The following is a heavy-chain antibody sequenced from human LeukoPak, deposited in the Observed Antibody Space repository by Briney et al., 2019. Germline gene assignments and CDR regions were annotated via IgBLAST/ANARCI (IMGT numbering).Heavy chain of an antibody. V-gene: IGHV3-23*01. CDR3: TKDLRPDGLYDFDS. CDR1: GFTFSTYT. CDR2: IAGNSVTI. J-gene: IGHJ4*02. Sequence: GGSLRLSCAASGFTFSTYTMNWVRQAPGRGLEWVSVIAGNSVTIRYADSVKGRFTISRDNSKNTVFLQMNSLKVEDTALYYCTKDLRPDGLYDFDSWGQGTLVTVSS. D-gene: IGHD5/OR15-5a*01.